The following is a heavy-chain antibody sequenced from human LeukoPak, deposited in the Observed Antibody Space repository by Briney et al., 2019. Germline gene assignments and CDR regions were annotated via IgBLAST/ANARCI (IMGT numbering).Heavy chain of an antibody. J-gene: IGHJ4*02. D-gene: IGHD1-26*01. CDR3: ARDHGGSYYNY. CDR1: GGSFSGYY. Sequence: MSSETLSLTCAVYGGSFSGYYWSWIRQPPGKGLEWIGEINHSGSTQYNPSLKSRITISVDTSKNQFSLKLSSVTAADTAVYYCARDHGGSYYNYWGQGTLVTVSS. CDR2: INHSGST. V-gene: IGHV4-34*01.